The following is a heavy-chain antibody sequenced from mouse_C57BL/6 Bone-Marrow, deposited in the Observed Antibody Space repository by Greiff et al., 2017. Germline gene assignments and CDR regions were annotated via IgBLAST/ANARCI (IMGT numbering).Heavy chain of an antibody. V-gene: IGHV1-69*01. CDR1: GYTFTSYW. CDR3: ARGGGGSSLFAY. Sequence: QVQLQQPGAELVMPGASVKLSCKASGYTFTSYWMHWVKQRPGQGLEWIGEIDPSDSYTNYNQKFKGKSTLTVDKSSSTAYMQLSSLTSEDSAVYYCARGGGGSSLFAYWCQGTLVTVSA. D-gene: IGHD1-1*01. J-gene: IGHJ3*01. CDR2: IDPSDSYT.